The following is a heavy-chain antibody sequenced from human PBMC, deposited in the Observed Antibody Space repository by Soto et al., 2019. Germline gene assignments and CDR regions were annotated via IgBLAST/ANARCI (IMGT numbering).Heavy chain of an antibody. J-gene: IGHJ4*02. CDR3: ASVSYFNAFDY. V-gene: IGHV4-30-4*01. Sequence: QVQLQESGPGLVKPSQTLSLTCTVSGGSISSGDYYWSWIRQPPGKGLEWIGYIYYSGSTYYNPSLKXRLTXSXNTSKNQFSLKLSSVTAADTAVYYCASVSYFNAFDYWGQGTLVTVSS. CDR2: IYYSGST. D-gene: IGHD3-9*01. CDR1: GGSISSGDYY.